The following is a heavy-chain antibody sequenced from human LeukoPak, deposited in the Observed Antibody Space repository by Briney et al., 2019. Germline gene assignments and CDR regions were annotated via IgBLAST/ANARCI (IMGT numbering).Heavy chain of an antibody. V-gene: IGHV4-38-2*02. CDR1: GYSISSGYY. Sequence: SETLSLTCTVSGYSISSGYYWGWIRQPPGKGLEWIGSIYHSGSTDYNVSLKSRVSISVDTSKNQFSLKLSSVTAADTAVYYCARRFGDPFDYWGQGTLVTVSS. J-gene: IGHJ4*02. CDR2: IYHSGST. CDR3: ARRFGDPFDY. D-gene: IGHD3-10*01.